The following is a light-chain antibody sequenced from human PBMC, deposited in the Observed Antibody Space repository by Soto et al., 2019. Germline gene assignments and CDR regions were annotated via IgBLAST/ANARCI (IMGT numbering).Light chain of an antibody. Sequence: DIVMTQSPLSLPVTPGEPASISCRSSQSLLHSNGYNYLDWYLQKPGQSPQLLIYLGSNRASGVPDRFSGGRSGTDYTLKISRVEHEDVGVYYCMQALQTPLTFGQGTKLEIK. V-gene: IGKV2-28*01. CDR2: LGS. CDR1: QSLLHSNGYNY. J-gene: IGKJ2*01. CDR3: MQALQTPLT.